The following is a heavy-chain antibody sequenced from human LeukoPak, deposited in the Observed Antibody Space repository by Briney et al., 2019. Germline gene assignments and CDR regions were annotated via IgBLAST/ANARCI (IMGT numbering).Heavy chain of an antibody. J-gene: IGHJ6*02. V-gene: IGHV1-18*01. CDR1: GYTLTSYG. D-gene: IGHD5-18*01. CDR3: ARDRPTAMESSFYFYGMDV. CDR2: ISGYNGNT. Sequence: ASVKISCKASGYTLTSYGISWVRLAPGQGLEWMGWISGYNGNTNYAQKLQGRVTMTTDTSTSTAYMELRSLRSDDTAVYYCARDRPTAMESSFYFYGMDVWGQGTTVAVSS.